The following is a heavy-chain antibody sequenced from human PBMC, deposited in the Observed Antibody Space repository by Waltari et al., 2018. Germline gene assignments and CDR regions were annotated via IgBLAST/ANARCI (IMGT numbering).Heavy chain of an antibody. D-gene: IGHD7-27*01. CDR3: AAVIRPGRTLPWGY. CDR2: INPTSGVT. J-gene: IGHJ4*02. Sequence: QVQLVQSGAEVKNPGASVKVSCKASGYTFSDYFINWVRQAPGQGLEWMGWINPTSGVTKYAQSFQGRVTMTRVTSINTVYMELSILRSDDTALYYCAAVIRPGRTLPWGYWGQGTLVTVSS. CDR1: GYTFSDYF. V-gene: IGHV1-2*02.